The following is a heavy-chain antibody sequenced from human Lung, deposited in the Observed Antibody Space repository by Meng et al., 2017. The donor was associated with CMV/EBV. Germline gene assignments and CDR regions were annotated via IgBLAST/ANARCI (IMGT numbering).Heavy chain of an antibody. J-gene: IGHJ3*01. CDR1: GGSVSSGSYY. CDR3: ARDAPGRSGDAFSL. V-gene: IGHV4-61*01. Sequence: SXTLSLXCTVSGGSVSSGSYYWSWIRQPPGKGLEWIGYIYYSGSTNYNPSLKSRVTISVDTSKNQFSLKLSSVTAADTAVYYCARDAPGRSGDAFSLWAQGTXVTVSS. CDR2: IYYSGST. D-gene: IGHD1-26*01.